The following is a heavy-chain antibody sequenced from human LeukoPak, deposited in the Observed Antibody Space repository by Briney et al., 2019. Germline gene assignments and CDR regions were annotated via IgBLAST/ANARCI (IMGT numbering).Heavy chain of an antibody. J-gene: IGHJ4*02. V-gene: IGHV3-48*02. Sequence: GGSLRLSCAASGFTFSSYSMNWVRQAPGKGLEWVSCISRSTSTIFYADSVKGRFTISRDNAKNSLYLQMNSLRDEDTAVYYCARGLAAAGYYFDYWGQGTLVTVSS. CDR2: ISRSTSTI. CDR1: GFTFSSYS. CDR3: ARGLAAAGYYFDY. D-gene: IGHD6-13*01.